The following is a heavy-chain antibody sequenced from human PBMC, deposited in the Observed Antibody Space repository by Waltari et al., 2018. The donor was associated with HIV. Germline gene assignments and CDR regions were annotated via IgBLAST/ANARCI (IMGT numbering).Heavy chain of an antibody. CDR2: TMYRGST. V-gene: IGHV4-39*01. J-gene: IGHJ5*01. D-gene: IGHD3-10*01. CDR1: GPSISSRRYY. Sequence: QLLLQESGPGLVRPSETLSLTCTVTGPSISSRRYYWGWVRQPPGKGLEWIVSTMYRGSTYHNPSLKSRVAISVDTSRNQFSLNLTSVTAADTALYYCARHDGTSYYFGSDMNPRPFSFWFASWGQGILVTVSS. CDR3: ARHDGTSYYFGSDMNPRPFSFWFAS.